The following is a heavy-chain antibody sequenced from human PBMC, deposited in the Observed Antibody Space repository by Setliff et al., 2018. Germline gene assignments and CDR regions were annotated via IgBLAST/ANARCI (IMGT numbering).Heavy chain of an antibody. J-gene: IGHJ3*02. D-gene: IGHD3-16*01. CDR3: ARDGGGDSDAFDI. V-gene: IGHV1-2*02. Sequence: ASVKVSCKASGGTFSSYDISWVRQAPGQGLEWMGRIIPSSGATIYAQKFQGRVTMTSDTSISTAYMELGRLRSDDTAVYFCARDGGGDSDAFDIWGQGTMVTVSS. CDR1: GGTFSSYD. CDR2: IIPSSGAT.